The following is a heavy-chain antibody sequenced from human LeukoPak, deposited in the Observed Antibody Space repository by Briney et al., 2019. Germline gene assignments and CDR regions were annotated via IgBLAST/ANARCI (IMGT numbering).Heavy chain of an antibody. Sequence: PGGSLRLSCEASGFTFSVYAMHWVRRAPGKGLEWVAFISYDGSNESYEDSVKGRFTISRDNSKNTVYLQMDSLRAEDTAVYFCARDGRGGGHYLDYWGPGTLVTVSS. V-gene: IGHV3-30*04. CDR3: ARDGRGGGHYLDY. J-gene: IGHJ4*02. D-gene: IGHD3-10*01. CDR2: ISYDGSNE. CDR1: GFTFSVYA.